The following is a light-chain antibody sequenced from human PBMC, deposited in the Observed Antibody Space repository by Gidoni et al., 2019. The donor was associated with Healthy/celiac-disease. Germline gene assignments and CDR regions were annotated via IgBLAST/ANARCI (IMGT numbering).Light chain of an antibody. CDR2: EAS. CDR1: SSDVGGYNY. J-gene: IGLJ1*01. V-gene: IGLV2-14*01. Sequence: QSALTHPASVSGSPGQSITISCTGTSSDVGGYNYVSWYQQHPGKAPKHMIYEASNRPSGVSKRVSGSKSGNTAALTISRLQAEDEADYYCSSYTSSSTPDVFGTGTKVTVL. CDR3: SSYTSSSTPDV.